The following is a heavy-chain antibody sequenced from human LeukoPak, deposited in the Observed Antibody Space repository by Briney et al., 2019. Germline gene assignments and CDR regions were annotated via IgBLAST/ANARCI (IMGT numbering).Heavy chain of an antibody. CDR2: INHSGST. Sequence: PSETLSLTCAVYGGSFSGYYWSWIRQPPGKGLEWIGEINHSGSTNYNPSLKSRVTISVDTSKNQFSLKLNSVTAAGTAVYYCARWPLGYCSGGSCGMDYWGQGTLVTVSS. V-gene: IGHV4-34*01. CDR3: ARWPLGYCSGGSCGMDY. D-gene: IGHD2-15*01. CDR1: GGSFSGYY. J-gene: IGHJ4*02.